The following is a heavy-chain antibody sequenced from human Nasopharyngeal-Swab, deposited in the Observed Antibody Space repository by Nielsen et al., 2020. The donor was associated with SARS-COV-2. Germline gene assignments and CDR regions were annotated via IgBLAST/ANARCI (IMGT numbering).Heavy chain of an antibody. D-gene: IGHD2-15*01. CDR1: GFTLTNYV. V-gene: IGHV3-30*03. J-gene: IGHJ4*02. CDR3: ARGTPGYCSGGSCYSPIDY. Sequence: GESLKISCAASGFTLTNYVMHWVRQAPGKGLEWAAAISYDGNTEYYADSAKGRFTISRDSAKNALYLEMNSLRAEDTAVYYCARGTPGYCSGGSCYSPIDYWGQGTLVTVSS. CDR2: ISYDGNTE.